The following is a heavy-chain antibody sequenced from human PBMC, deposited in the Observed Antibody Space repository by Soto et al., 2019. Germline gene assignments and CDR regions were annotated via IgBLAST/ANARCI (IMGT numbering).Heavy chain of an antibody. V-gene: IGHV4-4*07. Sequence: SETLSLTCTVSGGSISSYYWSWIRQPAGKGLEWIGRIYSGGSANYNPFFKSRVTMSVDTSKNQFSLKLRSVTAADTAVYYCARDSGYDSGMDVWGQGTTVTVSS. D-gene: IGHD5-12*01. J-gene: IGHJ6*02. CDR2: IYSGGSA. CDR1: GGSISSYY. CDR3: ARDSGYDSGMDV.